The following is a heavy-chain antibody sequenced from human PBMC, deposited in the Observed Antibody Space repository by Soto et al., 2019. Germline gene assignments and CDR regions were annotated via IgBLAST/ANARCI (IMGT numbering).Heavy chain of an antibody. J-gene: IGHJ4*02. V-gene: IGHV3-21*02. CDR1: GFIFTSYN. CDR2: ISSSRGYK. CDR3: ARGIQAAAADY. Sequence: EVQLVESGGGLVKPGGSLRLSCSASGFIFTSYNMNWVRQAPGKGLEWVSSISSSRGYKYYADSVKGRFTISRDNAKNSLFLQMNSLTAEDAAVYYCARGIQAAAADYWGQGTLVTVSS. D-gene: IGHD6-13*01.